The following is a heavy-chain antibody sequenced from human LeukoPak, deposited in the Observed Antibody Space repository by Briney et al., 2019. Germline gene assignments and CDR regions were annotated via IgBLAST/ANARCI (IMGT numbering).Heavy chain of an antibody. CDR1: GFTFSSYS. CDR3: AKERKGDGYNYRFDY. V-gene: IGHV3-21*01. Sequence: GGSLRLSCAASGFTFSSYSMNWVRQAPGKGLEWVSSISSSSSYIYYADSVKGRFTISRDNAKNPLYLQMNSLRAEDTAVYYCAKERKGDGYNYRFDYWGQGILVTVSS. CDR2: ISSSSSYI. D-gene: IGHD5-24*01. J-gene: IGHJ4*02.